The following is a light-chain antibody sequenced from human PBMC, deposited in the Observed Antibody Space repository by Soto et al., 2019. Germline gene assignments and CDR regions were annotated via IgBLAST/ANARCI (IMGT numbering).Light chain of an antibody. Sequence: DIQMTQSPSSLSASVGDRVTITCRASQSISSYLNWYQQKPGKAPKLLIYAASSLQSGVPSRFSGSGSGTDFTLTSSSLQPEDFATYYCQQSYSTHITFGQGTRLEIK. CDR2: AAS. CDR3: QQSYSTHIT. J-gene: IGKJ5*01. CDR1: QSISSY. V-gene: IGKV1-39*01.